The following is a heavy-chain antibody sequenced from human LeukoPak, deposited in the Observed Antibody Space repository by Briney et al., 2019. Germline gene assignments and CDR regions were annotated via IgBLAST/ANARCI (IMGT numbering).Heavy chain of an antibody. D-gene: IGHD3-22*01. Sequence: ASVKVSCKASGYTFTSYDINWVRQATGQGLEWMGWMNPNSGNTGYAQKFQGRVTMTRNTSISTAYMELSSLRSEDTAVYYCARVDDSSGAFDIWGQGTMVTVSS. CDR2: MNPNSGNT. J-gene: IGHJ3*02. CDR3: ARVDDSSGAFDI. CDR1: GYTFTSYD. V-gene: IGHV1-8*01.